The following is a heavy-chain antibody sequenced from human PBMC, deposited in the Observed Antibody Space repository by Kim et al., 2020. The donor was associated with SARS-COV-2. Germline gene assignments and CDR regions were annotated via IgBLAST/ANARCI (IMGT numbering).Heavy chain of an antibody. CDR2: IYYSGST. CDR3: ATPYPAAGNDYYGMDV. CDR1: GGSISSSSYY. V-gene: IGHV4-39*07. Sequence: SETLSLTCTVSGGSISSSSYYWGWIRQPPGKGLEWIGSIYYSGSTYYNPSLKSRVTISVDTSKNQFSLKLSSVTAADTAVYYWATPYPAAGNDYYGMDVWGQGTTVTVSS. D-gene: IGHD6-13*01. J-gene: IGHJ6*02.